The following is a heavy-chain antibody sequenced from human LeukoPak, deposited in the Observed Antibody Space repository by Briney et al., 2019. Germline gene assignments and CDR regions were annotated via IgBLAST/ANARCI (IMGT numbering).Heavy chain of an antibody. D-gene: IGHD6-13*01. J-gene: IGHJ4*02. CDR3: AGGYSSRGFDY. V-gene: IGHV4-59*01. Sequence: SETLSLTCAVYGGSFSGYYRSWIRQPPGKGLEWIGYIYYSGSTNYNPSLKSRVTISVDTSKNQFSLKLSSVTAADTAVYYCAGGYSSRGFDYWGQGTLVTVSS. CDR2: IYYSGST. CDR1: GGSFSGYY.